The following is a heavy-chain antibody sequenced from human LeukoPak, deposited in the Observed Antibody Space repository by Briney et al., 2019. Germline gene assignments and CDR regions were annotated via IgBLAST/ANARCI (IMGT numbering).Heavy chain of an antibody. D-gene: IGHD3-22*01. CDR2: IYSGGST. J-gene: IGHJ4*02. CDR1: GFTVSSNY. V-gene: IGHV3-53*01. Sequence: PGGSLRLSCAASGFTVSSNYMSWVRQAPGKGLEWVVVIYSGGSTYYADSVTGRFTISRDNSKNTLYLQMNSLRAEDTAVYYCASSRYYYDSSGYYYWGQGTLVTVSS. CDR3: ASSRYYYDSSGYYY.